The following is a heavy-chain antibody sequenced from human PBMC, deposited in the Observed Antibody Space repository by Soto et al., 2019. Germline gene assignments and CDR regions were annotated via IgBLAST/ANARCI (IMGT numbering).Heavy chain of an antibody. Sequence: QVQLVQSGAEVKKPGASVKVSCKASGYTFTANGLAWVRQAPGQGLEWMGWVSGYNGTTNYAQKFQGRVTMTTDTSTTTAFMELRNLISDDTAVYYCAREYGSVFDFWGQGTLVTVSS. V-gene: IGHV1-18*04. CDR3: AREYGSVFDF. J-gene: IGHJ4*02. CDR2: VSGYNGTT. CDR1: GYTFTANG. D-gene: IGHD1-1*01.